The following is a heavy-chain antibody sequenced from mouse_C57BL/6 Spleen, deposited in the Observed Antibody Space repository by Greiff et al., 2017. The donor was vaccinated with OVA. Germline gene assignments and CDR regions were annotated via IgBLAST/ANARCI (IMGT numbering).Heavy chain of an antibody. D-gene: IGHD4-1*01. CDR1: GFTFSSYA. J-gene: IGHJ2*01. Sequence: EVQGVESGGGLVKPGGSLKLSCAASGFTFSSYAMSWVRQTPEKRLEWVATISDGGSYTYYPDNVKGRFTISRDNAKNNLYLQMSHLKSEDTAMYYCARDRTGGGYYFDYWGQGTTLTVSS. V-gene: IGHV5-4*01. CDR3: ARDRTGGGYYFDY. CDR2: ISDGGSYT.